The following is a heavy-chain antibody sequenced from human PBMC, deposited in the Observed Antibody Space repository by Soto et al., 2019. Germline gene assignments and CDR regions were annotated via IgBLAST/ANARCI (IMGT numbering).Heavy chain of an antibody. Sequence: SATLSLTCPVSGGSISSGDYYWSGIRQPPGKGLEWIGEIIHSGSTNYNPSLKSRVTISVDTSKNQFSLKLSSVTAADTAVYYCARGHVVREDYYYGMDVWGQGTTVTVSS. CDR2: IIHSGST. CDR1: GGSISSGDYY. CDR3: ARGHVVREDYYYGMDV. J-gene: IGHJ6*02. V-gene: IGHV4-61*08. D-gene: IGHD3-10*01.